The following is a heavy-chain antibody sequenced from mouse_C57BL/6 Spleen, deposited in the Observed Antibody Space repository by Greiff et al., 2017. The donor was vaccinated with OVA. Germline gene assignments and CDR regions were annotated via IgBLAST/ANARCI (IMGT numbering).Heavy chain of an antibody. CDR2: IYPGDGDT. Sequence: VKLVESGAELVKPGASVKISCKASGYAFSSYWMNWVKQRPGKGLEWIGQIYPGDGDTNYNGKFKGKATLTADKSSSTAYMQLSSLTSEDSAVYFCARDGTTVVGAMDYWGQGTSVTVSS. CDR1: GYAFSSYW. J-gene: IGHJ4*01. D-gene: IGHD1-1*01. CDR3: ARDGTTVVGAMDY. V-gene: IGHV1-80*01.